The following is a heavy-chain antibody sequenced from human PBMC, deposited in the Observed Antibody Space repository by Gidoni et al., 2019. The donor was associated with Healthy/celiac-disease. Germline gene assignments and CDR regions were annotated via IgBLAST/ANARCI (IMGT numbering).Heavy chain of an antibody. D-gene: IGHD2-21*02. CDR2: IYHSGST. J-gene: IGHJ6*02. Sequence: QLQLQESGSGLVKPSQTLSLTCAVSGGSISSGGYSWSWIRQPPGKGLEWIGYIYHSGSTYYNPSLKSRVTISVDRSKNQFSLKLSSVTAADTAVYYCARGGVTTAYYYGMDVWGQGTTVTVSS. CDR1: GGSISSGGYS. V-gene: IGHV4-30-2*01. CDR3: ARGGVTTAYYYGMDV.